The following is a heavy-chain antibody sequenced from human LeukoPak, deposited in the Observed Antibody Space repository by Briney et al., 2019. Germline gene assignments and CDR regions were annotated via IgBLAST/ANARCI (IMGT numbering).Heavy chain of an antibody. CDR1: GYTFTTYW. CDR3: ARQRTVTTNFDY. CDR2: IYPDDSDT. D-gene: IGHD4-17*01. Sequence: GESLKISCKVSGYTFTTYWIGWVRQMPRKGLEWMGIIYPDDSDTRYSPSFQGQVTISTDKSISTAYLQWSSLKASDTAIYYCARQRTVTTNFDYWGQGTLVTVSS. J-gene: IGHJ4*02. V-gene: IGHV5-51*01.